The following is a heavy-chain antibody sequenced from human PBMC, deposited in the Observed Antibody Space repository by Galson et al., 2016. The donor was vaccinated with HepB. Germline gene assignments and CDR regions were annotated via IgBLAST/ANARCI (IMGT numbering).Heavy chain of an antibody. J-gene: IGHJ6*03. CDR3: AKSSTKGYCSGGSCGYMDV. CDR1: GFTFSDNG. CDR2: LSHDGSNT. D-gene: IGHD2-15*01. V-gene: IGHV3-30*18. Sequence: SLRLSCAASGFTFSDNGLHWVRQAPGKGLEWVAVLSHDGSNTYYADSVKGRFTISRDNSKSTLYLEMNSLRADDTALYYCAKSSTKGYCSGGSCGYMDVWGQGTTVTVSS.